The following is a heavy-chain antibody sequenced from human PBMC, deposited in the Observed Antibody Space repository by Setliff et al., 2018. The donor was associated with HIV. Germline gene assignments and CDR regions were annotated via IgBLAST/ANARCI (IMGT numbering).Heavy chain of an antibody. Sequence: SETLSLTCSVSGGSISSGSYYWSWIRQPAGKALEWIGRIYTSGSTNYNPSLESRVTISVDTSKNEFSLKLSSVTAADTAVYYCARGQYCGGGSCYSPSYNWFDPWGQGTLVTVSS. D-gene: IGHD2-15*01. CDR2: IYTSGST. CDR3: ARGQYCGGGSCYSPSYNWFDP. CDR1: GGSISSGSYY. V-gene: IGHV4-61*02. J-gene: IGHJ5*02.